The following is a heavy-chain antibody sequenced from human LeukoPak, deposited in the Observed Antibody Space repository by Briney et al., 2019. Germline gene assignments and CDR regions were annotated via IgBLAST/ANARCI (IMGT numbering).Heavy chain of an antibody. CDR1: GFTFSSYA. Sequence: PGGSLRLSCAASGFTFSSYAMSWVRQAPGKGLEWVSATSGSGGSTYYADSVKGRFTISRDNAKNSLYLQMNSLRAEDTAVYYCARDQAYYDFWSGYYTPLYYYYYMDVWGKGTTVTVSS. V-gene: IGHV3-23*01. J-gene: IGHJ6*03. CDR3: ARDQAYYDFWSGYYTPLYYYYYMDV. CDR2: TSGSGGST. D-gene: IGHD3-3*01.